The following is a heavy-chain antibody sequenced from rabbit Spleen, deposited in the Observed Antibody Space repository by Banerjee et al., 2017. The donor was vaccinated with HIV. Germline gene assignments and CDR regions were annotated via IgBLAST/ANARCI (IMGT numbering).Heavy chain of an antibody. CDR1: GFSFNSGYD. J-gene: IGHJ4*01. V-gene: IGHV1S45*01. CDR2: AYAGGSGST. D-gene: IGHD6-1*01. CDR3: AREDGGVDYACGL. Sequence: QEELEESGGGLVKPEGSLTLTCKVSGFSFNSGYDMCWVRQAPGKGLEWVACAYAGGSGSTYSATWAKGRFTISSHNAQNTLYLQLKSLTAADTTTYFCAREDGGVDYACGLWGPGTLVTVS.